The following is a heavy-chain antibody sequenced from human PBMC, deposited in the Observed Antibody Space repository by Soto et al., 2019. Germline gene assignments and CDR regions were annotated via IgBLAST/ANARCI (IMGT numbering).Heavy chain of an antibody. V-gene: IGHV4-59*01. J-gene: IGHJ4*02. CDR2: INYNGIT. Sequence: SETQSLTCTVSGGSISTYYCSWIRQPPWKGLEWIGYINYNGITNYNPSLKSRVTMSLDTSKNQFSLKVRSVTDADTAVFYCPSYAGSSWFDYWGQRTLFTVSS. CDR3: PSYAGSSWFDY. D-gene: IGHD6-13*01. CDR1: GGSISTYY.